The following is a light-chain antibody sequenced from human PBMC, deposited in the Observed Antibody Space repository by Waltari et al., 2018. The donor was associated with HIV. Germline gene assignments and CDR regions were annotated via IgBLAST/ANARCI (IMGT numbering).Light chain of an antibody. CDR2: DVT. CDR3: CSFAGSYTLV. J-gene: IGLJ3*02. CDR1: SSHIGDSNY. Sequence: QSALTQPRSVSGSPGQSVTISCTGTSSHIGDSNYVSWYQQHPGKAPKLMIYDVTKRPSGVPDRFAGSKSGNTASLTISGLQAEDEAAYYCCSFAGSYTLVFGGGTKLTVL. V-gene: IGLV2-11*01.